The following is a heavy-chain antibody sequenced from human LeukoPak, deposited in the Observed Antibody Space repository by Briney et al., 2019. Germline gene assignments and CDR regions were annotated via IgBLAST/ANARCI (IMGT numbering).Heavy chain of an antibody. CDR3: AREAYYDFWSGYYSPSSHYYYYYGMDV. Sequence: GASVKVSCKASGYTFTSYGISWVRQAPGQGLEWMGWISAYIGNTNYAEKLQGRVTMTTDTSTSTAYMELRSLRSDDTAVYCCAREAYYDFWSGYYSPSSHYYYYYGMDVWGQGTTVTVSS. CDR2: ISAYIGNT. CDR1: GYTFTSYG. V-gene: IGHV1-18*01. D-gene: IGHD3-3*01. J-gene: IGHJ6*02.